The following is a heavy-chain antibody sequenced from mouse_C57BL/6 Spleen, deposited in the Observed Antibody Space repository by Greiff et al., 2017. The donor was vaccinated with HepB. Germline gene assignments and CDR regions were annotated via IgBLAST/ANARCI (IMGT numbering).Heavy chain of an antibody. CDR1: GYSFTDYN. CDR3: ARGDYYGSSSFCYAMDY. V-gene: IGHV1-39*01. J-gene: IGHJ4*01. D-gene: IGHD1-1*01. CDR2: INPNYGTT. Sequence: EVQLQQSGPELVKPGASVKISCKASGYSFTDYNMNWVKQSNGKSLEWIGVINPNYGTTSYNQKFKGKATLTVDQSSSTAYMQLNSLTSEDSAVYYCARGDYYGSSSFCYAMDYWGQGTSVTVSS.